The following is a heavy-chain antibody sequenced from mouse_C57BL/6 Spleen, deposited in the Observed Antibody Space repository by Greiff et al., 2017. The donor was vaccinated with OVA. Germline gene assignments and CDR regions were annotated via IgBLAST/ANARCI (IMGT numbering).Heavy chain of an antibody. CDR1: GYAFTNYL. Sequence: VKLMESGAELVRPGTSVKVSCKASGYAFTNYLIEWVKQRPGQGLEWIGVINPGSGGTNYNEKFKGKATLTADKSSSTAYMQLSSLTSEDSAVYFCARRDYYGSSSHWYFDVWGTGTTVTGSS. CDR2: INPGSGGT. CDR3: ARRDYYGSSSHWYFDV. D-gene: IGHD1-1*01. J-gene: IGHJ1*03. V-gene: IGHV1-54*01.